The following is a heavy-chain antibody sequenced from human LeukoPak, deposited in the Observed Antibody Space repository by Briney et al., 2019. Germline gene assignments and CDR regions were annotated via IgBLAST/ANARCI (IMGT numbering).Heavy chain of an antibody. Sequence: PSETLSLTCTVSGGSISSYYWSWIRQPPGKGLEWIGYIYYSGSTNYNPSLKSRVTISVDTSKNQFSLNLSSVTAADTAVYYCARDPGYSSGWSPHFDYWGQGTLVTVSS. CDR2: IYYSGST. CDR3: ARDPGYSSGWSPHFDY. V-gene: IGHV4-59*01. J-gene: IGHJ4*02. CDR1: GGSISSYY. D-gene: IGHD6-19*01.